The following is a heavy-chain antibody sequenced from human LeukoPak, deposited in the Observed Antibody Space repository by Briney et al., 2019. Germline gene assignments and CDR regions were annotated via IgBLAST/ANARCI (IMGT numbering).Heavy chain of an antibody. Sequence: PGGSLRLSCVASGFTFSSYGMHWVRQAPGKGLEWVAVIWYDESKEYYTDSVRGRFTVSRDNSKNILYLRMNSLRVEDTAVYYCARDTDCSAATCYSDGMDVWGQGTTVTVSS. J-gene: IGHJ6*02. CDR1: GFTFSSYG. V-gene: IGHV3-33*01. CDR2: IWYDESKE. D-gene: IGHD2-2*01. CDR3: ARDTDCSAATCYSDGMDV.